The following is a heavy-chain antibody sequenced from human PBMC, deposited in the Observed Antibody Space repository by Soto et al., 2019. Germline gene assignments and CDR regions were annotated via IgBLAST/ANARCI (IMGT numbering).Heavy chain of an antibody. CDR2: MNPNSGNR. CDR1: GYTFTSYD. CDR3: ARKQAIRDYYYGLDV. D-gene: IGHD6-13*01. V-gene: IGHV1-8*01. J-gene: IGHJ6*02. Sequence: VQLVQSGAEVKKPGASVIVSCKASGYTFTSYDINWVRQATGQGLEWMGWMNPNSGNRGYVQKFQGRVTMTRNTSINTAYMELSSLTSDDTAVYYCARKQAIRDYYYGLDVWGQGTTVTVSS.